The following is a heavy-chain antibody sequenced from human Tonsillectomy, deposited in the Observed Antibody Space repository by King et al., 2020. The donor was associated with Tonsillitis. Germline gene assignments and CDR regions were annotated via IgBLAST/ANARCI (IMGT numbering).Heavy chain of an antibody. V-gene: IGHV3-49*03. CDR3: TRDTDWVLDY. Sequence: VQLVESGGGLVQPGRSLRLSCTASGFFFGDYTMNWFRQAPGKGLEWVGFIRSKAYGGTTQYAASVKGRFTISRDDSKSIAYLQMNSLKTEDTAVYYCTRDTDWVLDYWGQGTRVTVSS. CDR1: GFFFGDYT. J-gene: IGHJ4*02. CDR2: IRSKAYGGTT. D-gene: IGHD2-21*01.